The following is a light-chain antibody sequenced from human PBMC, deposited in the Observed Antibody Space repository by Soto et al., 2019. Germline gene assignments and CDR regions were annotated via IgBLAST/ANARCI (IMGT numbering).Light chain of an antibody. Sequence: EIVMTPSPATLSVSPGERATLSCRASQSVSSNLAWYQQKPGQAPRILIYGASTRATGIPARLSGSGSGTEFTLNISSMQSEDFAVYYCKQYDYWTRTFGQGTKVDIK. CDR3: KQYDYWTRT. V-gene: IGKV3-15*01. CDR2: GAS. J-gene: IGKJ1*01. CDR1: QSVSSN.